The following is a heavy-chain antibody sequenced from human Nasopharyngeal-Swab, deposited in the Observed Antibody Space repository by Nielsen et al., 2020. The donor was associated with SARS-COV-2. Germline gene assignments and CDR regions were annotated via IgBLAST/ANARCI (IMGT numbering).Heavy chain of an antibody. Sequence: VRQMPGKGLEWIGNIYYNGNTYQNPSLKSRLTISVDKSKNQFSLQLSSVTAADTAVYYCVRSSSWYYFDYWAQGTQVTVS. CDR2: IYYNGNT. J-gene: IGHJ4*02. CDR3: VRSSSWYYFDY. D-gene: IGHD6-13*01. V-gene: IGHV4-39*01.